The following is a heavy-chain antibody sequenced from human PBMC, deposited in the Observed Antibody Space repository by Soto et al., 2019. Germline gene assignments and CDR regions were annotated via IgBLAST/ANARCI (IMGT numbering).Heavy chain of an antibody. D-gene: IGHD1-26*01. V-gene: IGHV1-8*01. CDR3: RRRDVGVTY. CDR2: MNPSNGNT. CDR1: GYSFTIYD. J-gene: IGHJ4*02. Sequence: QVQLVQSGAEVKKPGASVKVSCKASGYSFTIYDLNWVRQATGQGLEWMGWMNPSNGNTGYAQKFQGRVTMTRDISITTAYLELSNLRPEDAGVYYCRRRDVGVTYWGQGTLVTVSS.